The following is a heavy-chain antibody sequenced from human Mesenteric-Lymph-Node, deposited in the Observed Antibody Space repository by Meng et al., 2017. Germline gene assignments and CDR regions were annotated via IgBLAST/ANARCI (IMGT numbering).Heavy chain of an antibody. V-gene: IGHV3-74*01. CDR3: ARGTGSDDFWSGYSYYYYYYGMDV. CDR2: INSDGSST. Sequence: GESLKISCAASGFIFSSSWMHWVRQGPGKGLVWVSRINSDGSSTSYADSVKGRFTISRDNAKNTLYLQMNSLRAEDTAVYYCARGTGSDDFWSGYSYYYYYYGMDVWGQGTTVTVSS. CDR1: GFIFSSSW. J-gene: IGHJ6*02. D-gene: IGHD3-3*01.